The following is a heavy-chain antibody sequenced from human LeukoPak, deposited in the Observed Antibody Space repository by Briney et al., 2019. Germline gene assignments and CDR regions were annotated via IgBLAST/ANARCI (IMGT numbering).Heavy chain of an antibody. CDR2: IIPIFGKA. J-gene: IGHJ6*03. CDR3: ARANRTYYDFWSGYPSSYYYFMDV. V-gene: IGHV1-69*05. D-gene: IGHD3-3*01. Sequence: SVKVSCKASGGTFSSYAISWVRQAPGQGLEWMGGIIPIFGKANYAQKFQGRVTITTDESTSTAYMELSSLRSEDTAVYACARANRTYYDFWSGYPSSYYYFMDVWGRGNTVTVSS. CDR1: GGTFSSYA.